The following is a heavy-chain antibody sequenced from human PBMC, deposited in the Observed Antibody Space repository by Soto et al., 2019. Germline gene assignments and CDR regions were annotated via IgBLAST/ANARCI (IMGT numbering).Heavy chain of an antibody. V-gene: IGHV4-39*01. CDR1: GGSIRSTTYY. D-gene: IGHD1-7*01. Sequence: QLQLQESGPGLVKPSETLSLTCTVSGGSIRSTTYYWGWIRQPPGKGLEWIASIYYSGSTYYNPSLKGRVNISVDMSKNQFSLKLSSVTAADTAVYSCATHNWDLDPWGQGTLVTVSS. J-gene: IGHJ1*01. CDR3: ATHNWDLDP. CDR2: IYYSGST.